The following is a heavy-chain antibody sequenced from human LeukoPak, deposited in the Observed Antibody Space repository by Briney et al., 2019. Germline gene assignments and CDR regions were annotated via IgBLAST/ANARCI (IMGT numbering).Heavy chain of an antibody. J-gene: IGHJ4*02. Sequence: GGSLRLSCEASGFTFSNAWMSWVRQAPGKGLEWVGRIKSKTDGGTTDYAAPVKGRLTISRDDSKNTQFLQMNSLRAEDTAVYYCAKALKPRAIYCGGDCYGDLDYWGQGTLVTVSS. CDR3: AKALKPRAIYCGGDCYGDLDY. V-gene: IGHV3-15*01. D-gene: IGHD2-21*02. CDR1: GFTFSNAW. CDR2: IKSKTDGGTT.